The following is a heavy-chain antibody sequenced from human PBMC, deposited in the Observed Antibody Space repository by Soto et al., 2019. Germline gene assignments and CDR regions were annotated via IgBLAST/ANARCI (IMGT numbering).Heavy chain of an antibody. CDR2: INPSGGGT. D-gene: IGHD2-8*02. J-gene: IGHJ6*02. CDR3: ARGPGASGLDV. CDR1: GYTFTSSY. V-gene: IGHV1-46*01. Sequence: QVQLVQSGAEVKKPGASVNVSCKASGYTFTSSYIHWVRQAPGQGFEWIGIINPSGGGTSYSQKLQGRVTLTRDTSTRTIYMELNSLRSEDTAVYYCARGPGASGLDVWGQGTTVTVSS.